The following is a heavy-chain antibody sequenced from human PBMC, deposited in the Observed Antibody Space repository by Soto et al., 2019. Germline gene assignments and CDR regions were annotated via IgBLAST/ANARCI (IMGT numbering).Heavy chain of an antibody. V-gene: IGHV4-59*08. CDR2: IYYSGST. CDR1: GGSISSYY. D-gene: IGHD3-9*01. J-gene: IGHJ4*02. CDR3: ARLLAGYYIYHFDY. Sequence: SETLSLTCTVSGGSISSYYWSWIRQPPGKGLEWIGYIYYSGSTNYNPSLKSRVTISVDTSKNQFSLKLSSVTAADTAVYYCARLLAGYYIYHFDYWGQGTLVTVSS.